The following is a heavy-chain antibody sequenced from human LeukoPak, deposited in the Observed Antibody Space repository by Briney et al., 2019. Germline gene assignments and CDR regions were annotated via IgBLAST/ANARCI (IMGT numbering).Heavy chain of an antibody. D-gene: IGHD6-25*01. V-gene: IGHV3-21*06. CDR2: ISGNSDSI. CDR3: ASLAVGYSSAFFDY. Sequence: PGGSLRLSCAASGFSFSSYNMNWVRQAPGKGLEWVSSISGNSDSIYYANSVRGRFTISRDNAKNSLFLQMTSLRAEGTAVYYCASLAVGYSSAFFDYWGQGTLVAVSS. J-gene: IGHJ4*02. CDR1: GFSFSSYN.